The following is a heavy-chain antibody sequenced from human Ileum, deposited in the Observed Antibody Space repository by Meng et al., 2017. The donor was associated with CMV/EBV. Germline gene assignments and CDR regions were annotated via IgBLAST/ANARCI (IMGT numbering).Heavy chain of an antibody. CDR3: ARAAARGVPVDL. CDR2: IHPTGTT. V-gene: IGHV4-4*07. J-gene: IGHJ5*02. CDR1: GGSLTSYY. Sequence: QLQLQEPGQRLLQPSETLSLTCTVTGGSLTSYYWTWIRQPAGKGLEWIGRIHPTGTTDDNPSLRSRVSMSLDKSKNQFSLKLTSVTAADTAVYYCARAAARGVPVDLWGQGTLVTVSS. D-gene: IGHD3-10*01.